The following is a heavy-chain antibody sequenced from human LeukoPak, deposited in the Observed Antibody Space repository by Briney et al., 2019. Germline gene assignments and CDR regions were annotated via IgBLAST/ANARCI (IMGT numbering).Heavy chain of an antibody. J-gene: IGHJ4*02. CDR1: GNSISSGDNY. D-gene: IGHD1-26*01. Sequence: SQTLSLTCTVSGNSISSGDNYWSWIRQPAGKGLEWIGRIYTSGSTNYNPSLKSRVTMSVDTSKNQFSLKLSSVTAADTAVYYCARDRSGGIDYWGQGTLVTVSS. CDR2: IYTSGST. CDR3: ARDRSGGIDY. V-gene: IGHV4-61*02.